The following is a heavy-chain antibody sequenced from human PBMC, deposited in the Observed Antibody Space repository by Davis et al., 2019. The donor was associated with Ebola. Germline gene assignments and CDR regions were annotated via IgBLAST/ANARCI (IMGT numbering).Heavy chain of an antibody. Sequence: PGGSLRLSCAASGFRFSSYGMNWVRQAPGKGLEWVAYIRYDESKKYYADSMKGRCTLSRDNSKNTLYLQMNSLRAEDTAVYYCAREGRWLLYWYFDLWGRGTLVTVSS. D-gene: IGHD5-24*01. V-gene: IGHV3-30*02. CDR3: AREGRWLLYWYFDL. CDR2: IRYDESKK. CDR1: GFRFSSYG. J-gene: IGHJ2*01.